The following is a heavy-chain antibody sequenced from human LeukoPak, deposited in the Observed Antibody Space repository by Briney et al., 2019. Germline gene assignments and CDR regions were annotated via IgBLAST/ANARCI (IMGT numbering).Heavy chain of an antibody. CDR1: GFTFSSYW. Sequence: GGSLRLSCAASGFTFSSYWMSWVRHAPGKGLEWVANIKEDGSEKYYVDSVKGRFTISRDNAKNSLYLQMNSLRAEDMAVYYCARDGLSCSGGSCYGGYFQHWGQGTLVTVSS. CDR2: IKEDGSEK. J-gene: IGHJ1*01. CDR3: ARDGLSCSGGSCYGGYFQH. D-gene: IGHD2-15*01. V-gene: IGHV3-7*01.